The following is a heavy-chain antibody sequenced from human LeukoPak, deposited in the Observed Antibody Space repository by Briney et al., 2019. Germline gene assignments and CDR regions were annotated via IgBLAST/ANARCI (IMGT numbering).Heavy chain of an antibody. Sequence: GSLRLSCAASGFTFSSYGMSWIRQPPGKGLEWIGSIYYSGSTYYNPSLKSRVTISVDTSKNQFSLKLSSVTAADTAVYYCARAQRGYSGPFDYWGQGTLVTVSS. CDR2: IYYSGST. D-gene: IGHD5-12*01. V-gene: IGHV4-39*07. J-gene: IGHJ4*02. CDR1: GFTFSSYG. CDR3: ARAQRGYSGPFDY.